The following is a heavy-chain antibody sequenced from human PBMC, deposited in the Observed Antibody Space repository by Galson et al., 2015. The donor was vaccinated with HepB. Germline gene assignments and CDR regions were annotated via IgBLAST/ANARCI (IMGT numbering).Heavy chain of an antibody. CDR1: GYTFTSYA. Sequence: SVKVSCKASGYTFTSYAMHWVRLAPGQGLEWMGGITPIFGTANYAQKFQGRVTITADESTSTAYMELSGLRSEDTAVYYCAIPSDYYDSSGYETWGQGTLVTVSS. CDR2: ITPIFGTA. J-gene: IGHJ5*02. CDR3: AIPSDYYDSSGYET. D-gene: IGHD3-22*01. V-gene: IGHV1-69*13.